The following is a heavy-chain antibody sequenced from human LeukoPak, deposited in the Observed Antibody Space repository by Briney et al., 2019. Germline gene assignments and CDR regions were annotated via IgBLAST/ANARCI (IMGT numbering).Heavy chain of an antibody. CDR3: AAPADCSSTSCYRYYFDY. CDR2: INHSGST. Sequence: SETLSLSCAVYGGSFSGYYWSWIRQPPGKGLEWIGEINHSGSTNYNPSLKSRVTISVDTSKNQFSLKLSSVTAADTAVYYCAAPADCSSTSCYRYYFDYWGQGTLVTVSS. D-gene: IGHD2-2*01. CDR1: GGSFSGYY. J-gene: IGHJ4*02. V-gene: IGHV4-34*01.